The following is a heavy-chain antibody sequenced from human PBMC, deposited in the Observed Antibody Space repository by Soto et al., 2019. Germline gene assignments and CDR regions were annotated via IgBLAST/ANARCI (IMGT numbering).Heavy chain of an antibody. Sequence: QVQLVQSGAEVKKPGASVKVSCKASGYTFTGYYMPWVRQSPGQGLDWRGWINPNSGVTNYAQKFQGRVTMTRDTSLRTAYMELSRLRSDDTAVYYCASGLFWSCYTYGMDVWGQGPTVTVSS. V-gene: IGHV1-2*02. CDR3: ASGLFWSCYTYGMDV. J-gene: IGHJ6*02. D-gene: IGHD3-3*01. CDR1: GYTFTGYY. CDR2: INPNSGVT.